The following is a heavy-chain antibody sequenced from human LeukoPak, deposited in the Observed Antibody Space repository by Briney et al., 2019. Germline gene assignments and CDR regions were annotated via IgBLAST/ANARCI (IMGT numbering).Heavy chain of an antibody. CDR1: GASISSYY. CDR2: IYATGSP. D-gene: IGHD1-14*01. CDR3: ASRKGRFDY. J-gene: IGHJ4*02. Sequence: PETLSLTCTVSGASISSYYWSWIRQPADRGLEWIGRIYATGSPNYNPSLKSRVTISVDTSKNQFSLKLSSVTAADTAVYYCASRKGRFDYWGQGTLVTVSS. V-gene: IGHV4-4*07.